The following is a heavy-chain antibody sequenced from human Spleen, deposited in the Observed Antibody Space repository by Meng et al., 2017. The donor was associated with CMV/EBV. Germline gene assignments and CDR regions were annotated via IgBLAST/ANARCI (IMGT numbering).Heavy chain of an antibody. J-gene: IGHJ4*02. CDR2: IYYSGST. D-gene: IGHD3-22*01. CDR1: GGSISSGDYY. V-gene: IGHV4-30-4*08. CDR3: ARGGDSSGYYPNPFDY. Sequence: QVQLQHQGPGLVKPSQTLSLTCTVSGGSISSGDYYWSWIRQPPGKGLEWIGYIYYSGSTYYNPSLKSRVTISVDTSKNQFSLKLSSVTAADTAVYYCARGGDSSGYYPNPFDYWGQGTLVTVSS.